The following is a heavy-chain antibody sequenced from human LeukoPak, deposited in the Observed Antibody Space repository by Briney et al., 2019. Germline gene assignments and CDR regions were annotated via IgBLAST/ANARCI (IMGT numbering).Heavy chain of an antibody. V-gene: IGHV3-48*01. D-gene: IGHD2-15*01. CDR3: ARGILYSYDY. Sequence: GGSQSLLCGASGFIFRSCSMHCVRQAPGRGRVWVSYISSSSNTIYYADSVKGRFTISRDNAKNSLYLQMNNLRAEDTAVYYCARGILYSYDYWGQGTLVTVSS. CDR2: ISSSSNTI. CDR1: GFIFRSCS. J-gene: IGHJ4*02.